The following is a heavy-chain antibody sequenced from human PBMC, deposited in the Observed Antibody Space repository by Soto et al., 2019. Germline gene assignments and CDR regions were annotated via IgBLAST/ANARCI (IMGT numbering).Heavy chain of an antibody. CDR3: ASQVEMATIYN. CDR1: GCSISSSSYY. J-gene: IGHJ4*02. V-gene: IGHV4-39*01. Sequence: SETLSLTCTVSGCSISSSSYYWGWIRQPPGKGLEWIGSIYYSGSTYYNPSLKSRVTISVDTSKNQFSLKLSSVTAADTAVYYCASQVEMATIYNWGQGTLVTVSS. D-gene: IGHD5-12*01. CDR2: IYYSGST.